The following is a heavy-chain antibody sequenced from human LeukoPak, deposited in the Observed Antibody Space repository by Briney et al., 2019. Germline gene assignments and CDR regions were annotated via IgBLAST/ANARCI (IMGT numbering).Heavy chain of an antibody. Sequence: PGGSLRLSCAASGFTFSTYAMSWVRQAPGKGLEWVSAISGSGGSTYYADSVKGRFTVSRDNSKNTLYLQMNSLRAEDTAVYYRAKRHGYSSGWFYFDCWGQGTLVTVSS. CDR2: ISGSGGST. CDR3: AKRHGYSSGWFYFDC. D-gene: IGHD6-19*01. J-gene: IGHJ4*02. V-gene: IGHV3-23*01. CDR1: GFTFSTYA.